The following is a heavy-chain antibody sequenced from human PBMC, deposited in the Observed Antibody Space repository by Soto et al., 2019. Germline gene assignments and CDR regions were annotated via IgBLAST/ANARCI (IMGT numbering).Heavy chain of an antibody. CDR2: MNPNTGNS. V-gene: IGHV1-8*01. J-gene: IGHJ4*02. CDR1: GYTFTSYD. Sequence: ASVKVSCKASGYTFTSYDIYWVRQATGQGLEWMGWMNPNTGNSGYAQKFQGRVTVTSDTSINTVHMELSSLRSEDTAVYYCARRAETNGWNGFGADKYYFDFWGQGTLVTVSS. CDR3: ARRAETNGWNGFGADKYYFDF. D-gene: IGHD1-1*01.